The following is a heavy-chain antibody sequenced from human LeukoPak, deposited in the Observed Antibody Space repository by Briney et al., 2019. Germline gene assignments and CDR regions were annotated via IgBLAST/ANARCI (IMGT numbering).Heavy chain of an antibody. V-gene: IGHV3-21*01. CDR2: ISSSSSYI. CDR3: ARDPKSGITIFGVVIYYYYMDV. D-gene: IGHD3-3*01. CDR1: GFTFSSYS. J-gene: IGHJ6*03. Sequence: GGSLRLSCAASGFTFSSYSMNWVRQAPGKGLEWVSSISSSSSYIYYADSVKGRFTISRDNAKNSLYLQMNSLRAEDTAVYYCARDPKSGITIFGVVIYYYYMDVWGKGTTVTVSS.